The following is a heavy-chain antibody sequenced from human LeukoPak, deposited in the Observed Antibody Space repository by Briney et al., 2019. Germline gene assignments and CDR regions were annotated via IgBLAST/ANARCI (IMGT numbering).Heavy chain of an antibody. D-gene: IGHD1-26*01. J-gene: IGHJ4*02. V-gene: IGHV3-48*03. CDR1: GFTFSSYE. CDR3: ASGDSGSYYFGY. CDR2: ISSSGSTI. Sequence: GGSLRLSCAASGFTFSSYEMNWVRQAPGKGLEWVSYISSSGSTIYYADSVKGRFTISRDNAKNSLYLQMNRLRAEDTAVYYCASGDSGSYYFGYWGQGTLVTVSS.